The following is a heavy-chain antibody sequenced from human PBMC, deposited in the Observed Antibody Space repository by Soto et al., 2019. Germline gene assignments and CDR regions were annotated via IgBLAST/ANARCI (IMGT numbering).Heavy chain of an antibody. CDR1: GGTFSSYA. Sequence: SVKVSCKASGGTFSSYAISWVRQAPGQGLEWMGGIIPIFGTANYAQKFQGRVTITADESTSTAYMELSSLRSEDTAVYYCARDLRITFGKYGMDVWGQGTTVTVSS. D-gene: IGHD3-16*01. J-gene: IGHJ6*02. CDR2: IIPIFGTA. CDR3: ARDLRITFGKYGMDV. V-gene: IGHV1-69*13.